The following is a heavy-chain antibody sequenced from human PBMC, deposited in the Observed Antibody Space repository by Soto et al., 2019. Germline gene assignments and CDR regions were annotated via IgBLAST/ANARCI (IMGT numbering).Heavy chain of an antibody. J-gene: IGHJ4*02. CDR2: INHSGST. Sequence: PSETLSLTCAVYGGSFSGYYWSWIRQPPGKGLEWIGEINHSGSTNYNPSLKSRVTISVDTSKNQFSLKLSSVTAADTAVYYCARGLVSGYEEKLTFDYWGQGTLVTVSS. CDR1: GGSFSGYY. D-gene: IGHD5-12*01. CDR3: ARGLVSGYEEKLTFDY. V-gene: IGHV4-34*01.